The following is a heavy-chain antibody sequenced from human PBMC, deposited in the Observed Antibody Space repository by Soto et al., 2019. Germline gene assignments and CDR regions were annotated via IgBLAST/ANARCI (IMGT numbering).Heavy chain of an antibody. CDR1: AFTFTDHG. Sequence: GGSLRLSCAASAFTFTDHGMHWVRQAPGKGMEWVAVMWYDGSNKYYADSVKGRFSISRDNSKNTLYLHMSSLRGEDTAVYYCARDSAGKTDWGLRGAFDFWGQGTMVTVSS. D-gene: IGHD7-27*01. V-gene: IGHV3-33*01. CDR2: MWYDGSNK. CDR3: ARDSAGKTDWGLRGAFDF. J-gene: IGHJ3*01.